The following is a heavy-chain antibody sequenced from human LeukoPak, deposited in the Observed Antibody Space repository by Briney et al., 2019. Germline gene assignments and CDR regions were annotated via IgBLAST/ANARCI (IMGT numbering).Heavy chain of an antibody. Sequence: LRLSCAASGFSFSDNYMSWVRQAPGKGLEWIGFIHYSGLTVYSPSLQSRVSMSVDTSRNQFSLDLSSVTAADTALYYCARDPPEDEWNSLDSWGQGILVTVSS. CDR2: IHYSGLT. V-gene: IGHV4-59*01. D-gene: IGHD1-7*01. CDR1: GFSFSDNY. CDR3: ARDPPEDEWNSLDS. J-gene: IGHJ4*02.